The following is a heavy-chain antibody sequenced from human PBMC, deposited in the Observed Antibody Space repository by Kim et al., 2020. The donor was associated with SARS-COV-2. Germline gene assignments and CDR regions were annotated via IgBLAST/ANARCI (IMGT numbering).Heavy chain of an antibody. J-gene: IGHJ4*02. D-gene: IGHD1-26*01. CDR3: ARVPGYSGSYVSDY. V-gene: IGHV3-48*02. Sequence: ADSVKGRFTTSRDNAKNSLYLQMNSLGDEDTAVYYCARVPGYSGSYVSDYWGQGTLVTVSS.